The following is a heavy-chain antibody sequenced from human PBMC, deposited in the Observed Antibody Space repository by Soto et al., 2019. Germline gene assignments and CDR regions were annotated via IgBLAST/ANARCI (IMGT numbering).Heavy chain of an antibody. D-gene: IGHD3-10*01. J-gene: IGHJ4*01. Sequence: GESLKISCKGSGYSFTTYWIGWVRQMPGKGLEWMGIIYPGDSETTYSPSFQGQVTFSVDKSLNIAYLQWSSLKASDTAIYYCSITRHYHGAAFDSWGHGTLVTVSS. CDR1: GYSFTTYW. CDR3: SITRHYHGAAFDS. V-gene: IGHV5-51*01. CDR2: IYPGDSET.